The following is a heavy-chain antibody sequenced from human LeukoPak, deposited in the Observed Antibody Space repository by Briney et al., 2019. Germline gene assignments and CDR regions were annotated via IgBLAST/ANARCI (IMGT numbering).Heavy chain of an antibody. J-gene: IGHJ4*02. CDR2: ISSSSGYI. Sequence: KPGGSLRLSCAASGFTFSSYSMNWVRQAPGKGLEWVSSISSSSGYIYYADSVKGRFTISRDNAKNSLYLQMNSLRAEDTAVYYCARDHGLDYWGQGTLVTVSS. D-gene: IGHD2-8*01. V-gene: IGHV3-21*01. CDR3: ARDHGLDY. CDR1: GFTFSSYS.